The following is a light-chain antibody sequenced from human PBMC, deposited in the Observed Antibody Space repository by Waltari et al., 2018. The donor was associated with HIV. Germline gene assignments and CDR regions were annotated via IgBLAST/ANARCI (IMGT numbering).Light chain of an antibody. CDR1: QSVPANY. J-gene: IGKJ3*01. CDR3: QQYGSSLFT. Sequence: EIVLTQSPGTLSLSPGERVTLSCRASQSVPANYVAWYQQTPAQAPRLLIYAASSRATGIPDRFSGGGSGTDFTLTINSLEPEDFAVYFCQQYGSSLFTFGPGTKVDLK. CDR2: AAS. V-gene: IGKV3-20*01.